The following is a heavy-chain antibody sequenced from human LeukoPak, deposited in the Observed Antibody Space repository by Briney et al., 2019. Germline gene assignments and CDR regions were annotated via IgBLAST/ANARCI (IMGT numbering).Heavy chain of an antibody. J-gene: IGHJ4*02. CDR3: ARGAHHHDSSEGYDY. D-gene: IGHD3-22*01. Sequence: GASVEVSCKASGYTFTGYYMHWVRQAPGRGLEWMGWINPNSGGTNYAQKFQGRVTMTRDTSISTACMELSRLRSDDTAVYYCARGAHHHDSSEGYDYWGQGTLVTVSS. CDR1: GYTFTGYY. CDR2: INPNSGGT. V-gene: IGHV1-2*02.